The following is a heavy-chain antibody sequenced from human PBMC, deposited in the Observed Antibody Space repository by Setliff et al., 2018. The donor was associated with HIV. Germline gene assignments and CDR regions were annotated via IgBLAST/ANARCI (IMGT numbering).Heavy chain of an antibody. V-gene: IGHV1-69*13. D-gene: IGHD3-10*01. CDR3: GRGKHYSSGSPPLYDS. J-gene: IGHJ4*02. Sequence: SSVKVSCKASGGTFNNLAISWVRQAPGQGLEWMGEFIPLFGTTNYAQKFQGRVSFTADASTNTAYMELSSLRSEDTAVFYCGRGKHYSSGSPPLYDSWGQGTLVTV. CDR1: GGTFNNLA. CDR2: FIPLFGTT.